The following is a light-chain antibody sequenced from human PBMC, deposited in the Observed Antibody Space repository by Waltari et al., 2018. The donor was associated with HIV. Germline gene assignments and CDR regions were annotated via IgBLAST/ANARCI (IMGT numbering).Light chain of an antibody. V-gene: IGLV1-44*01. CDR3: AAWDDSLNGWV. CDR1: SSNIGSNT. J-gene: IGLJ3*02. Sequence: QSVLTQPPSASGTPGQRVTISCSGSSSNIGSNTVNWYQPLPGTAPKLLISSNNQRPSGVPDRFSGSKSGTSVSLAISGLQSEDDTEYYCAAWDDSLNGWVFGGGTKLTVL. CDR2: SNN.